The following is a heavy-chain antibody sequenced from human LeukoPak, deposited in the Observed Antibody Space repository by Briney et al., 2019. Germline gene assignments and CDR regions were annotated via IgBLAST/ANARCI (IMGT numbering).Heavy chain of an antibody. Sequence: GRSLRLSCAASGLTFSSYGMHWVRQAPGKGLEWVAVISYDGNNKYYADSVKGRFTISRDNSKNTVYLQMNSLRAEDTAVYYCGQSGCTGGSCYSVSDYWGQGTLVTVSS. J-gene: IGHJ4*02. D-gene: IGHD2-15*01. CDR3: GQSGCTGGSCYSVSDY. CDR2: ISYDGNNK. CDR1: GLTFSSYG. V-gene: IGHV3-30*03.